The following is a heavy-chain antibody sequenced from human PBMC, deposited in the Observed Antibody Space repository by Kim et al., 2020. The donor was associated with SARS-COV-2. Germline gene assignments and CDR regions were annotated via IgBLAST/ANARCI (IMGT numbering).Heavy chain of an antibody. CDR3: ARPLRYCSGGSCDAVDI. CDR1: GYSFTSYW. V-gene: IGHV5-10-1*01. D-gene: IGHD2-15*01. J-gene: IGHJ3*02. CDR2: IDPSDSYT. Sequence: GESLKISCKGSGYSFTSYWISWVRQMPGKGLEWMGRIDPSDSYTNYSPSFQGHVTISADKSISTAYLQWSSLKASDTAMYYCARPLRYCSGGSCDAVDIWGQGTMVTVYS.